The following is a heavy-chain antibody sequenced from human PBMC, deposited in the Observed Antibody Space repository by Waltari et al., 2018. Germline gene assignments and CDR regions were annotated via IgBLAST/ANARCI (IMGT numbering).Heavy chain of an antibody. Sequence: EVQLVESGGGLVQPGGSLRLSCEASGFSFNKFWMYWVRQSPGKGLVWVSRIKREGSPTNYADFVKGRFTISRDDAKNTVYLQMNSLTVEDTAVYFCARGWETPPDYWGQGTLVIVSS. CDR3: ARGWETPPDY. D-gene: IGHD1-26*01. J-gene: IGHJ4*02. V-gene: IGHV3-74*01. CDR2: IKREGSPT. CDR1: GFSFNKFW.